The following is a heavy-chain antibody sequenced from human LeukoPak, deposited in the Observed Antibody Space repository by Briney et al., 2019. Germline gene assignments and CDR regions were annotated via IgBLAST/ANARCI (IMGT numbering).Heavy chain of an antibody. J-gene: IGHJ6*02. CDR3: AREGYDFWSAYYYGMDV. CDR1: GDSISSSDSY. D-gene: IGHD3-3*01. Sequence: SETLSLTCTVSGDSISSSDSYWSWIRQPPGKGLEWIGFIYHSGSTYYNPSLKSRVTISVDTSKNQFSLKLSSVTAADTAVYYCAREGYDFWSAYYYGMDVWGQGTTVTVSS. V-gene: IGHV4-30-4*01. CDR2: IYHSGST.